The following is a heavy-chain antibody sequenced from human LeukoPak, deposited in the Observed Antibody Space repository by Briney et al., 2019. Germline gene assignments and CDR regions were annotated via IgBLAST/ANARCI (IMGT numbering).Heavy chain of an antibody. Sequence: GESLKISCQGSGYSFTSYWIAWVRQMPGKGLEWMGTTYPGDSDTRYSPSFQGQVTISADKSISTAYLQWTSLKASDSAMFYCARTDGSGSYYNDYYFVYWGQGTLVTVSS. CDR3: ARTDGSGSYYNDYYFVY. V-gene: IGHV5-51*01. D-gene: IGHD3-10*01. J-gene: IGHJ4*02. CDR2: TYPGDSDT. CDR1: GYSFTSYW.